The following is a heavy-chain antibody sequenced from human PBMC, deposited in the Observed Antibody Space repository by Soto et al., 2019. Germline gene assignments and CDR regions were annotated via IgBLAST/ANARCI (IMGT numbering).Heavy chain of an antibody. Sequence: GESLKISCKGSGYSFTSYWIGWVRQMPGKGLEWMGIIYPGDSDTRYSPSFQGQVTISADKSISTAYLQWSSLKASDTAMYYCARQSLPDCSCSCCHFVGGMDVWGQGTTVTVSS. CDR1: GYSFTSYW. CDR2: IYPGDSDT. J-gene: IGHJ6*02. CDR3: ARQSLPDCSCSCCHFVGGMDV. D-gene: IGHD2-2*01. V-gene: IGHV5-51*01.